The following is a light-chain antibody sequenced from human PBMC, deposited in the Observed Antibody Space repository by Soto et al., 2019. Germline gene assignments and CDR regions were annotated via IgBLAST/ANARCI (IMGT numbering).Light chain of an antibody. Sequence: QSVLTQPPSASGSPGQSVTISCTGTSSDVGGYNYVSWYQQHPGKAPKLMIYEVDKRPSGVPDRFSGSKSGNTASLTVSGLQAEDEADYYCCSYAGSNNVFGTGTKATVL. CDR3: CSYAGSNNV. V-gene: IGLV2-8*01. CDR2: EVD. J-gene: IGLJ1*01. CDR1: SSDVGGYNY.